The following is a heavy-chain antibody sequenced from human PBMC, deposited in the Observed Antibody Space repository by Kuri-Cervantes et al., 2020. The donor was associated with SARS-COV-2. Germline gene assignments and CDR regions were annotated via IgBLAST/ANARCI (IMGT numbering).Heavy chain of an antibody. CDR3: ARDRQRDFDY. CDR1: GFTFSSYG. D-gene: IGHD6-25*01. Sequence: LSLTCAASGFTFSSYGMHWVRQAPGKGLEWVAVISYDGINKFYADSVKGRFTISRDNSKNTLYLQMNSLRAEDTAVYYCARDRQRDFDYWGQGTLVTVSS. CDR2: ISYDGINK. J-gene: IGHJ4*02. V-gene: IGHV3-30*19.